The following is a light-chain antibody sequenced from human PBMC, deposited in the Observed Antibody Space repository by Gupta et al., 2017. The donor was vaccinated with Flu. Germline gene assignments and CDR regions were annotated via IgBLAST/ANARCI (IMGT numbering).Light chain of an antibody. J-gene: IGKJ1*01. CDR2: GTS. CDR1: QRIGSNY. Sequence: EIVLTQSPGALSLSPGESATLSCRTSQRIGSNYLAWYQQRAGQAPRLLVYGTSGRAPGIPDRFSSGGSGTDLTLTINILEPEDFGVYYCQQYSRTLPWTFGQGTKVEV. V-gene: IGKV3-20*01. CDR3: QQYSRTLPWT.